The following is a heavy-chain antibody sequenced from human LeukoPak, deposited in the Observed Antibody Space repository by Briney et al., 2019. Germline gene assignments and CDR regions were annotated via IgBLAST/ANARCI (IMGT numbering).Heavy chain of an antibody. CDR1: NGSINSNY. CDR2: IYYAGST. Sequence: SETLSLTCTVSNGSINSNYWTWIRQPPGKGLEWIGYIYYAGSTTYNPSLKSRVTISVDTSKNQFSLKLSSVTAADTAVYYCASVAYYDSSGPFDYWGQGTLVTVSS. CDR3: ASVAYYDSSGPFDY. D-gene: IGHD3-22*01. J-gene: IGHJ4*02. V-gene: IGHV4-59*12.